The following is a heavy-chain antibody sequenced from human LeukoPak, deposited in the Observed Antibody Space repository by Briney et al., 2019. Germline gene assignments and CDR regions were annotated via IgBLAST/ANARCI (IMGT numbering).Heavy chain of an antibody. CDR1: GVTFSSYA. D-gene: IGHD5-18*01. J-gene: IGHJ4*02. V-gene: IGHV3-23*01. CDR3: AKTLGYS. Sequence: GGSLRLSCAASGVTFSSYAMSWVRNPPGKGLEWVSAISGSGGSTSYAASVKGRFTISRDNSKNTLYRHISRLRGEDTAVYCCAKTLGYSWGQGTLVTVSS. CDR2: ISGSGGST.